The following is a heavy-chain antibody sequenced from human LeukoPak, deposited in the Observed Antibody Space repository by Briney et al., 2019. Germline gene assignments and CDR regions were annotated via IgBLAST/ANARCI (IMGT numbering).Heavy chain of an antibody. V-gene: IGHV4-59*02. J-gene: IGHJ4*02. CDR1: GFTVSSNY. D-gene: IGHD6-13*01. CDR2: IYYSGST. CDR3: AREIVADRYFDY. Sequence: GSLRLSCAASGFTVSSNYMSWIRQPPGKGLEWIGYIYYSGSTNYNPSLKSRVTISVDTSKNQFSLKLSSVTAADTAVYYCAREIVADRYFDYWGQGTLVTVSS.